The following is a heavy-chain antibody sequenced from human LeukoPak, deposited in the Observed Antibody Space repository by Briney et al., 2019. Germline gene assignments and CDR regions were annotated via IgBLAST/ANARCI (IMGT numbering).Heavy chain of an antibody. D-gene: IGHD1-1*01. Sequence: SETLSLTCTVSGGSISTSSYYWGWVRQPPGKGLEWIGSIFYTGTTYYNPSLKSRVTISVDTSKNQFSLKLSSVTAADTAVYYCARVNWEDYGMDVWGQGTTVTVSS. J-gene: IGHJ6*02. V-gene: IGHV4-39*07. CDR3: ARVNWEDYGMDV. CDR2: IFYTGTT. CDR1: GGSISTSSYY.